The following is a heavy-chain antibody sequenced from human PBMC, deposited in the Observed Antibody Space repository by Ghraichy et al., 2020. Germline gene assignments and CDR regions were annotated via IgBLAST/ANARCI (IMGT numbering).Heavy chain of an antibody. J-gene: IGHJ4*02. CDR3: ARDLVFYDSSGYYEGY. CDR1: GFTFSSYS. CDR2: ISSSSSTI. V-gene: IGHV3-48*01. D-gene: IGHD3-22*01. Sequence: WGSLRLSCAASGFTFSSYSMNWVRQAPGKGLEWVSYISSSSSTIYYAESVKGRFTISRDNAKNSLYLQMNSLRAEDTAVYYCARDLVFYDSSGYYEGYWGQGTLVTVSS.